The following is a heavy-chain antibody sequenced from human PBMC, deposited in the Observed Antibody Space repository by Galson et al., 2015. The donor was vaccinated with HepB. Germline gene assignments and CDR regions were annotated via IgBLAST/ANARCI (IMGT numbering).Heavy chain of an antibody. Sequence: SLRLSCAASGFTFSSYSMNWVRQAPGKGLEWVSSITTSSSYISYADSLKGRFTISRDDAKNSLYLQMNSLRAEDTAVYYCARGSYCGGDCYSGAFDYWGQGTLVTVSS. J-gene: IGHJ4*02. D-gene: IGHD2-21*02. CDR1: GFTFSSYS. V-gene: IGHV3-21*01. CDR2: ITTSSSYI. CDR3: ARGSYCGGDCYSGAFDY.